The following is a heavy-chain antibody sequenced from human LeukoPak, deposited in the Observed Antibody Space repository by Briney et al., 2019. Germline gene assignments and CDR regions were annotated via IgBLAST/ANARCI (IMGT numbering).Heavy chain of an antibody. CDR1: GGSFSGDF. D-gene: IGHD3-16*01. CDR2: INHGGST. V-gene: IGHV4-34*01. CDR3: ARLIYDYVFTYFDY. Sequence: SETLSLTCAVYGGSFSGDFWSWIRQSPGKGLEWIGEINHGGSTTYNPSLKSRVTISVDTSKNQFSLKLSSVTAADTAVYYCARLIYDYVFTYFDYWGQGALVTVSS. J-gene: IGHJ4*02.